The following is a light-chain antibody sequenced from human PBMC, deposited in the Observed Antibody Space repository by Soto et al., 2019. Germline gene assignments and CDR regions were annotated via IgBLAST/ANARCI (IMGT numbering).Light chain of an antibody. CDR2: DAS. J-gene: IGKJ1*01. Sequence: IQMTQSPSTLSASVGDRVTLTCRASQSINAWLAWYQQKPGKAPKLLIYDASSLQSGVPSRFSGSGSGTEFTLTISSLQPDDFATYYCQQYKSSSVTFGQGTKVDIK. V-gene: IGKV1-5*01. CDR1: QSINAW. CDR3: QQYKSSSVT.